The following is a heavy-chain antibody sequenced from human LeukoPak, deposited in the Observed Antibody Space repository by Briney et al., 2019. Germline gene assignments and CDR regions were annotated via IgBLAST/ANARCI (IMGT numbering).Heavy chain of an antibody. CDR3: ARDGGLAPYSSSTPFDY. D-gene: IGHD6-6*01. J-gene: IGHJ4*02. Sequence: PGGSLRLSCAASGFTVSTNYMSWVRQAPGKGLEGVSVIYSSGSTYYADSVKGRFTIFRDNSKNTLYLQMNSLRAEDTAVYYCARDGGLAPYSSSTPFDYWGQGTLVTVSS. CDR1: GFTVSTNY. CDR2: IYSSGST. V-gene: IGHV3-66*03.